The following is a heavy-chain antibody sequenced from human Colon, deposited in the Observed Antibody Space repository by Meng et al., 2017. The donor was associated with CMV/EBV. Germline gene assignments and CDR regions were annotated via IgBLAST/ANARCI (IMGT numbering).Heavy chain of an antibody. CDR3: AKAFRQLFAPENGLDV. D-gene: IGHD1-1*01. Sequence: LSLTCEASGFTFSNYDMHWVRQAPGKGLEWVGVIWYDGRKENYADSVKSRFTISRDNSQNKLYLQMNSLRVEDTGVYYCAKAFRQLFAPENGLDVWGQGTTVTVSS. V-gene: IGHV3-33*03. CDR1: GFTFSNYD. J-gene: IGHJ6*02. CDR2: IWYDGRKE.